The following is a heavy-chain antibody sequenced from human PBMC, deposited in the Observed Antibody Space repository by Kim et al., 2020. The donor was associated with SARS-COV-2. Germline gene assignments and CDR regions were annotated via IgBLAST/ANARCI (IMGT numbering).Heavy chain of an antibody. J-gene: IGHJ4*02. D-gene: IGHD2-2*01. V-gene: IGHV1-69*01. CDR3: ARDRVVPAAGSRGPFDY. Sequence: FQGRVTITADESTSTAYMELSNLRSEDTAVYYCARDRVVPAAGSRGPFDYWGQGTLVTVSS.